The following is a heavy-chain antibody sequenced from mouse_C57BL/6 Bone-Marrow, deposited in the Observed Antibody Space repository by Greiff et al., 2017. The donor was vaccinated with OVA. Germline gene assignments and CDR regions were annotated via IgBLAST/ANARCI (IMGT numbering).Heavy chain of an antibody. CDR1: GYSFTSYY. CDR2: IYPGSGNT. V-gene: IGHV1-66*01. Sequence: VQLQQSGPELVKPGASVKISCKASGYSFTSYYIHWVKQRPGQGLEWIGWIYPGSGNTKYNEKFKGKATLTADTSSSTAYMQLSSLTSEDSAVYYCARITKAWFAYWGQGTLVTVSA. CDR3: ARITKAWFAY. J-gene: IGHJ3*01. D-gene: IGHD1-1*01.